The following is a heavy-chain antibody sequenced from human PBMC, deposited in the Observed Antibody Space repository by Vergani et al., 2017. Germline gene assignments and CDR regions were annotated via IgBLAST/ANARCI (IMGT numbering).Heavy chain of an antibody. CDR2: ISAYNGNT. D-gene: IGHD6-19*01. Sequence: QVQLVQSGAEVKKPGASVKVSCKASGYTFSSYGISWVRQAPGQGLEWMGWISAYNGNTNYVQKLQGRVTMTTDTSTSTAYMELRSLRSDDTAVYYCARFYSSGPPRTYYFDYWGQGTLVTVSS. J-gene: IGHJ4*02. CDR1: GYTFSSYG. CDR3: ARFYSSGPPRTYYFDY. V-gene: IGHV1-18*01.